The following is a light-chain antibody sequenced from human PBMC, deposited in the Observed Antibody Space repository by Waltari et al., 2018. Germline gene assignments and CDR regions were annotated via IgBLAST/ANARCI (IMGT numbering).Light chain of an antibody. CDR2: LGS. V-gene: IGKV2-28*01. CDR1: QSLLYNNGYNY. Sequence: DIVMTQSPLSLSVTPGEPASISCRSSQSLLYNNGYNYVDWYLQKPGQSPQVLIFLGSNPASGVPDRFSGSGSGTDFTLKISRVEAEDVGVYYCMQTLQTPWAFGQGTKVDI. CDR3: MQTLQTPWA. J-gene: IGKJ1*01.